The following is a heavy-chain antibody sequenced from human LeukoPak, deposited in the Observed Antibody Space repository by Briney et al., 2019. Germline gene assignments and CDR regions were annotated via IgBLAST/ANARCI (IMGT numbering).Heavy chain of an antibody. CDR2: INHSGST. Sequence: SETLSLTCAVYGGSFSGYYRSWIRQPPGKGLEWIGEINHSGSTNYNPSLKSRVTISVDTSKNQFSLKLSSVTAADTAVYYCARLAAAGSFIGYYYYMDVWGKGTTVTISS. D-gene: IGHD6-13*01. CDR3: ARLAAAGSFIGYYYYMDV. V-gene: IGHV4-34*01. J-gene: IGHJ6*03. CDR1: GGSFSGYY.